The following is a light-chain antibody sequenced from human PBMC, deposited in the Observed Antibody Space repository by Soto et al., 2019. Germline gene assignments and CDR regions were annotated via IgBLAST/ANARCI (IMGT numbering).Light chain of an antibody. CDR3: QQSYSFPRT. J-gene: IGKJ3*01. CDR2: AAF. V-gene: IGKV1-39*01. CDR1: QSIREY. Sequence: DIQMTQSPSSLSASVGDRVTITCRASQSIREYLNWYQQKPGKAPKVLIYAAFKLESGVPSRFSGSGSGTDFTLTISNLHPEDFATYYCQQSYSFPRTFGPGTKVDIK.